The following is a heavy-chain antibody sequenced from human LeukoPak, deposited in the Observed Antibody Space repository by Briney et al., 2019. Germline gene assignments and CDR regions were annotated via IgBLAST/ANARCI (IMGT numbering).Heavy chain of an antibody. D-gene: IGHD4-11*01. J-gene: IGHJ4*02. V-gene: IGHV1-2*04. CDR1: GYTFTGYY. CDR3: ARGVLDYSGFYYFDY. CDR2: INPNSGGT. Sequence: ASVKVSCKASGYTFTGYYMHWVRQAPGQGLEWMGWINPNSGGTNYAQKFQGWVTMTRDTSISTAYMELSRLRSDDTAVYYCARGVLDYSGFYYFDYWGQGTLVTVSS.